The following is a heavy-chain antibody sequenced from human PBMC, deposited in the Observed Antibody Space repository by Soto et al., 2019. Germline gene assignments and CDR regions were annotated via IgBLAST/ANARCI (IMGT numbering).Heavy chain of an antibody. V-gene: IGHV1-2*04. CDR2: INPNSGGT. J-gene: IGHJ6*02. CDR3: ARASSRSYGRTGMDV. CDR1: GYTFTRYY. D-gene: IGHD3-10*01. Sequence: ASVKVSCKASGYTFTRYYMHWVRQAPGQGLEWMGWINPNSGGTNYAQKFQGWVTMTRDTSISTAYMELSRLRSDDTAVYYCARASSRSYGRTGMDVWGQGTXVTVSS.